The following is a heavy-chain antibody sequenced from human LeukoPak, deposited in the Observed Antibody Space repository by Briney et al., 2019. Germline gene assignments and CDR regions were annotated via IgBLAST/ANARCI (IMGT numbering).Heavy chain of an antibody. Sequence: PSETLSLTCTVSGGSISSYYWSWIRQPPGKGLEWIGYIYYSGNTNYNPSLKSRVTISVDTSKNQFSLKLSSVTAADTAVYYCARDEKGSSWYGIDYWGQGTLVTVSS. CDR1: GGSISSYY. V-gene: IGHV4-59*01. CDR3: ARDEKGSSWYGIDY. J-gene: IGHJ4*02. CDR2: IYYSGNT. D-gene: IGHD6-13*01.